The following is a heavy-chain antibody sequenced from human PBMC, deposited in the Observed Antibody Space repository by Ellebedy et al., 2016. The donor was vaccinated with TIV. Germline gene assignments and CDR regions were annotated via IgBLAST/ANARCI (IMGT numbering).Heavy chain of an antibody. CDR1: GNSFTSYW. CDR3: ARGSRVLAATGTFY. V-gene: IGHV5-51*01. D-gene: IGHD1-1*01. J-gene: IGHJ4*02. Sequence: KVSCKDSGNSFTSYWIGWVRQMPGKGLEWMGFMHPGDSDIRYSPAFQGQVTISADESISTAYLQWSSLKASDTAMYYCARGSRVLAATGTFYWGQGTPVTVSS. CDR2: MHPGDSDI.